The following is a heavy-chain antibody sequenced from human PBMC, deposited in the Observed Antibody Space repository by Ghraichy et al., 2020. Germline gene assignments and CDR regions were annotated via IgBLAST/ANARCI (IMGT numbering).Heavy chain of an antibody. Sequence: ASVKVSCKASGYTFTSYGISWVRQAPGQGLEWMGWISAYNGNTNYAQKLQGRVTMTTDTSTSTAYMELRSLRSDDTAVYYCARDGDYYDSSGYYYVWIGGYFDYWGQGTLVTVSS. J-gene: IGHJ4*02. CDR2: ISAYNGNT. CDR1: GYTFTSYG. CDR3: ARDGDYYDSSGYYYVWIGGYFDY. V-gene: IGHV1-18*04. D-gene: IGHD3-22*01.